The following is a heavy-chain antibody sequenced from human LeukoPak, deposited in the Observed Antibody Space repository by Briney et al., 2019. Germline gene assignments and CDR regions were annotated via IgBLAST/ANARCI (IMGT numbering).Heavy chain of an antibody. J-gene: IGHJ4*02. Sequence: SQTLSLTCTVSGDFINSDYYFWSWIRQPPGKGLEWIGYIYHTGSTYYNPSLKSRVTISVDTSKNQFSLKLSSVTAADTAVYYCARDYRVVPAAEALFDYWGQGTLVTVSS. CDR3: ARDYRVVPAAEALFDY. CDR1: GDFINSDYYF. D-gene: IGHD2-2*01. CDR2: IYHTGST. V-gene: IGHV4-30-2*01.